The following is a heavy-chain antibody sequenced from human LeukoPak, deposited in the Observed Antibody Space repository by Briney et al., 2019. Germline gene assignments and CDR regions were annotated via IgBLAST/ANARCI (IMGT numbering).Heavy chain of an antibody. CDR2: IYYSGST. CDR3: ARGALPKTKDYYFDY. D-gene: IGHD1/OR15-1a*01. CDR1: GGSISSGGYY. J-gene: IGHJ4*02. Sequence: PSETLSLTCTVSGGSISSGGYYWSWIRQHPGKGLEWIGYIYYSGSTYYNPSLKSRVTISVDTSKNQFSLKLSSVTAADTAVYYCARGALPKTKDYYFDYWGQGTLVTVSS. V-gene: IGHV4-31*03.